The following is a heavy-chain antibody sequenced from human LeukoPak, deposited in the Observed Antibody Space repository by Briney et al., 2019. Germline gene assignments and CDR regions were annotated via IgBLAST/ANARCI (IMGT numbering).Heavy chain of an antibody. V-gene: IGHV3-23*01. CDR2: ISGSGGST. D-gene: IGHD2-15*01. Sequence: GGSLRLSCAASGFTFSSYAMSWVRQAPGKGLEGVSAISGSGGSTYYADSVKGRFTISRDNSKNTLYLQMNSLRAEDTAVYYCAKDVGDCSGGSCYFVVMDAFDIWGQGTMVTVSS. CDR1: GFTFSSYA. J-gene: IGHJ3*02. CDR3: AKDVGDCSGGSCYFVVMDAFDI.